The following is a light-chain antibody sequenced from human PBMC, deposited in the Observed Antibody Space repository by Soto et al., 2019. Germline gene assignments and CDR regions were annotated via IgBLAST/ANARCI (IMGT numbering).Light chain of an antibody. CDR3: QQTFRTPPT. CDR2: AAS. V-gene: IGKV1-39*01. CDR1: QRISSV. J-gene: IGKJ1*01. Sequence: IQMTQSPSSLSASVGDRVNITCRAGQRISSVLNWYQQKPGKAPNLLIYAASSLQSGVPSRFTGSGSGTDFTLTISSLQPEDFATYYCQQTFRTPPTFGQGTKVEIK.